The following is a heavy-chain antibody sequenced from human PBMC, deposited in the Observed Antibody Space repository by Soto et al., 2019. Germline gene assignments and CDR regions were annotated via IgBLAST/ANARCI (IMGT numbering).Heavy chain of an antibody. CDR3: VRTSLVVAAATREDY. CDR1: GFTFSSYW. V-gene: IGHV3-74*01. CDR2: INSDGSST. D-gene: IGHD2-15*01. J-gene: IGHJ4*02. Sequence: EVQLVESGGGLVQPGESLRLSCAASGFTFSSYWMHWVRQAPGKGLVWVSRINSDGSSTSYAGSVKGRFNISRDNAKNMLYLQMNILRAEDTAVYYCVRTSLVVAAATREDYWGQGTLVTVSS.